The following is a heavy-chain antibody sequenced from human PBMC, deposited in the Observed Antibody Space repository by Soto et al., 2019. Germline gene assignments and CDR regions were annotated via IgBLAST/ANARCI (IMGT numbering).Heavy chain of an antibody. CDR2: ITGHGDTT. V-gene: IGHV3-43*02. CDR3: GKDGPGTIDS. J-gene: IGHJ4*02. CDR1: GFTFSSYG. D-gene: IGHD4-17*01. Sequence: GGSLRLSCAASGFTFSSYGMHWVRQAPGKGLEWISLITGHGDTTAYADSVKGRFTVSRDNSINSLYLQMHNVRTEATALYYCGKDGPGTIDSWGQGTLVTVCS.